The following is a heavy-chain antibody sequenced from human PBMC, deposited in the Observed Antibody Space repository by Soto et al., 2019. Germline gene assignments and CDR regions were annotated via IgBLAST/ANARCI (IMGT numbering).Heavy chain of an antibody. V-gene: IGHV4-34*02. CDR2: INHCGGT. J-gene: IGHJ6*02. CDR1: GGSFSGYY. CDR3: ARDRQYYQFWSGCQNEGPCAMDV. Sequence: QVQLQQWGAGLLKPSETLSLTCAVYGGSFSGYYWTWIGQAPGKGLGWIGEINHCGGTNYNSSLKSRVTISVDTSKNQFSLILYSVTAADTAVYYCARDRQYYQFWSGCQNEGPCAMDVWGQGTTVTVSS. D-gene: IGHD3-3*02.